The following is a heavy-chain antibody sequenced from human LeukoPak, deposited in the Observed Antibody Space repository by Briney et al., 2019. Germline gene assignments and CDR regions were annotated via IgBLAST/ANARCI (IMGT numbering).Heavy chain of an antibody. J-gene: IGHJ6*02. CDR3: ARGGADIVVVPAFRMDV. D-gene: IGHD2-2*01. CDR1: GYTFTSYY. CDR2: INPSGGST. V-gene: IGHV1-46*01. Sequence: ASVKVSCKASGYTFTSYYMHWVRQAPGQGLEWMGIINPSGGSTSYAQKFQGRVTMTRDTSTSTVYMELSSLRSEDTAVYYCARGGADIVVVPAFRMDVWGRGTTVTVSS.